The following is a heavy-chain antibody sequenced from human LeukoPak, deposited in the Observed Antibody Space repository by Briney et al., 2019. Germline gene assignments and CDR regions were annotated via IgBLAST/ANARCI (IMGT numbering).Heavy chain of an antibody. Sequence: SETLSLTCAVYGGSFSGYYWSWIRQPPGKGLEWIGEINHSGSTNYNPSLKSRVTISVDTSKNQFSLKLSSVTAADTAVYYCARGRYYDDYRVDPWGQGTLVTVSS. V-gene: IGHV4-34*01. CDR1: GGSFSGYY. J-gene: IGHJ5*02. CDR2: INHSGST. D-gene: IGHD4-17*01. CDR3: ARGRYYDDYRVDP.